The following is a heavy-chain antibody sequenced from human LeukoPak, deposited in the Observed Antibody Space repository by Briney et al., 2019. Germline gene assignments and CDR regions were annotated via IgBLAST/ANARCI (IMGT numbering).Heavy chain of an antibody. CDR3: ARDGSALLWFGELFTSYFDY. J-gene: IGHJ4*02. CDR1: GGTFSSYA. Sequence: SVKVSCKASGGTFSSYAISWVRQAPGQGLEWMGRIIPILGIANYAQKFQGRVTITADKSTSTAYMELSSLRCEDTAVYYCARDGSALLWFGELFTSYFDYWGQGTLVTVSS. V-gene: IGHV1-69*04. D-gene: IGHD3-10*01. CDR2: IIPILGIA.